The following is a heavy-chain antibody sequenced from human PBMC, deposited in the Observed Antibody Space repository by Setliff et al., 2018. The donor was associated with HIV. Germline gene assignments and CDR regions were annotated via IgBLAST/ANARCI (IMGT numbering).Heavy chain of an antibody. J-gene: IGHJ4*02. CDR2: IDWDDDK. D-gene: IGHD6-13*01. CDR3: AGGGSSSAY. Sequence: SGPTLVNPTQTLTLTCTVSGFSIGTLGMCVGWIRQPPGKALEWLARIDWDDDKYYSTSLRTRLTVSKDNSKNQVVLTMTNMGPLDTAVYYCAGGGSSSAYWGQGTPVTVSS. V-gene: IGHV2-70*02. CDR1: GFSIGTLGMC.